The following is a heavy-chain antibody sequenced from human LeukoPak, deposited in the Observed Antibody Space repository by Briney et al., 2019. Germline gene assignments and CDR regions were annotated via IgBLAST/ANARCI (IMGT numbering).Heavy chain of an antibody. CDR3: ARPLNDYTFDY. CDR2: INPNNGGT. J-gene: IGHJ4*02. D-gene: IGHD4-11*01. Sequence: GASVKVSCKASGYTFTGYNMHWVRRAPGQGLEWMGWINPNNGGTIYAQKFRGRVTMTRDTSISTAYMELSSLRSDDTAVYYCARPLNDYTFDYWGQGTLVTVSS. V-gene: IGHV1-2*02. CDR1: GYTFTGYN.